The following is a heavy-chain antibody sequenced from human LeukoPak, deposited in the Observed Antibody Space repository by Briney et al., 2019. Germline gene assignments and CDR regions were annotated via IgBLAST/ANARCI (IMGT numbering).Heavy chain of an antibody. D-gene: IGHD1-26*01. CDR1: GFTFSNYA. CDR2: ISGSGGST. CDR3: AKYGGSAVGAWWYFDY. Sequence: GGSLRLSCAASGFTFSNYAMSWVRQAPGKGLEWVSAISGSGGSTYYADSVKGRFTISRDNSKNTLYLQMNSLRAEDTAVYYCAKYGGSAVGAWWYFDYWGQGTLVTVSS. V-gene: IGHV3-23*01. J-gene: IGHJ4*02.